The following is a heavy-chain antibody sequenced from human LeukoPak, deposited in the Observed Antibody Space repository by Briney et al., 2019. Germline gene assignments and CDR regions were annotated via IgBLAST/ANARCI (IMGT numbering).Heavy chain of an antibody. J-gene: IGHJ4*02. D-gene: IGHD2-15*01. CDR3: ARQAPGYCSGGSCYSTKYYFDY. V-gene: IGHV4-59*08. CDR2: IYYSGST. Sequence: SETLSLTCTVSGGSTSPYYWSWIRQPPGKGLEWIGYIYYSGSTKYNPSLKSRVTISVDTSKNQFSLKLNSVTAADTAVYYCARQAPGYCSGGSCYSTKYYFDYWGQGTLVIVSS. CDR1: GGSTSPYY.